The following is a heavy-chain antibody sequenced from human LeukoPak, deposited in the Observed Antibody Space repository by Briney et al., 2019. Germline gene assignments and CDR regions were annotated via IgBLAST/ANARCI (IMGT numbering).Heavy chain of an antibody. Sequence: GASLRLSCAASGFTFSSYAMSWVRQAPGKGLEWVSAISGSGGSTYYADSVKGRFTISRDNSKNTLYLQMNSLRAEDTAVYYCAKVGSYYDFWSGYFSPRGSYYGMDVWGQGTTATVSS. J-gene: IGHJ6*02. V-gene: IGHV3-23*01. CDR2: ISGSGGST. CDR3: AKVGSYYDFWSGYFSPRGSYYGMDV. D-gene: IGHD3-3*01. CDR1: GFTFSSYA.